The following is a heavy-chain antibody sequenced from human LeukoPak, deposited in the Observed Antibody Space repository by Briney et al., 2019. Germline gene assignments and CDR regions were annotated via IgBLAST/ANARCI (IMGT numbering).Heavy chain of an antibody. V-gene: IGHV3-7*01. CDR1: GLTLGNYW. D-gene: IGHD4/OR15-4a*01. CDR3: ARDYDYSLDY. CDR2: INLDGGDK. Sequence: GGSLRLSCAASGLTLGNYWMSWVRQAPGKGLEWVANINLDGGDKSYVGSVKGRFTISRDNAKNSLYLQMNSLGAEDAAVYYCARDYDYSLDYWGQGTLVTVSS. J-gene: IGHJ4*02.